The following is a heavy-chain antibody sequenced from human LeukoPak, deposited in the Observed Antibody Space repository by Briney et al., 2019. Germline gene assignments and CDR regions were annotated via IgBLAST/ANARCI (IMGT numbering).Heavy chain of an antibody. Sequence: SETLSLTCTVSGGSISSYYWSWIRQPPGKGLEWIGYIYYSGSTNYNPSLKSRVTISVDTSKNQFSLKLSSVTAADTAVYYCARGGFYYDYVWGSYSFPNRNPFDYWGQGTLVTVSS. J-gene: IGHJ4*02. CDR2: IYYSGST. V-gene: IGHV4-59*01. CDR1: GGSISSYY. CDR3: ARGGFYYDYVWGSYSFPNRNPFDY. D-gene: IGHD3-16*02.